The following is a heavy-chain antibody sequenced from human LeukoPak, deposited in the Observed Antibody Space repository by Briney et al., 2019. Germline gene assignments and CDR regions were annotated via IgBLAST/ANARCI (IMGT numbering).Heavy chain of an antibody. D-gene: IGHD3-22*01. V-gene: IGHV2-70*11. Sequence: SGPALVKPTQTLTLTCNFSGFSLSTSGMCVSWIRQPPGKALEWLARIDWDDDRYYSTSLKTRLTISKDTSKNQVVLTMTNMDPVDTATYYCARITNYYDSSGPATYYYYYMDVWGKGTTVTVSS. CDR2: IDWDDDR. CDR3: ARITNYYDSSGPATYYYYYMDV. J-gene: IGHJ6*03. CDR1: GFSLSTSGMC.